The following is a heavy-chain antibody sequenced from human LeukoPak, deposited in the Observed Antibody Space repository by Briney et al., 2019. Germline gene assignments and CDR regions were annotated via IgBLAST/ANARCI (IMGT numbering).Heavy chain of an antibody. D-gene: IGHD5-24*01. J-gene: IGHJ4*02. Sequence: GGSLRLSCAASGFTFSSYAMSWVRQAPGKGLEWVSGISGSGGSTYYADSVKGRFTISRDNSKNTLYLQMNSLRAEDTAVYYCARSGYNRFDYWGQGTLVTVSS. CDR1: GFTFSSYA. CDR3: ARSGYNRFDY. V-gene: IGHV3-23*01. CDR2: ISGSGGST.